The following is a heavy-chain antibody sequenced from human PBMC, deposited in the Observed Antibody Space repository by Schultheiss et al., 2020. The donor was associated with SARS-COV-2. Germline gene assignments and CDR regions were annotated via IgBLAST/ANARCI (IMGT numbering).Heavy chain of an antibody. Sequence: SETLSLTCTVSGGSISSYYWSWIRQPAGKGLEWIGRIYTSGSTNYNPSLKSRVTISVDTSKNQFSLKLSSVTAADTAVYYCARPYYDTGPFDYWGQGTLVTVSS. V-gene: IGHV4-4*07. CDR1: GGSISSYY. CDR3: ARPYYDTGPFDY. J-gene: IGHJ4*02. D-gene: IGHD3-22*01. CDR2: IYTSGST.